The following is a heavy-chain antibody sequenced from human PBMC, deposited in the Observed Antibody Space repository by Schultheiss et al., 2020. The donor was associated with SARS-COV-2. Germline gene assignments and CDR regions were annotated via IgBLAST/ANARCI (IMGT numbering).Heavy chain of an antibody. CDR1: GGSISSGYY. D-gene: IGHD4-17*01. CDR3: ARGLDYGDYVYYYYGMDV. CDR2: IYHSGST. Sequence: SETLSLTCTVSGGSISSGYYWGWIRQPPGKGLEWIGSIYHSGSTYYNPSLKSRVTISVDTSKNQFSLKLSSVTAADTAVYYCARGLDYGDYVYYYYGMDVWGQGTTVTVSS. V-gene: IGHV4-38-2*02. J-gene: IGHJ6*02.